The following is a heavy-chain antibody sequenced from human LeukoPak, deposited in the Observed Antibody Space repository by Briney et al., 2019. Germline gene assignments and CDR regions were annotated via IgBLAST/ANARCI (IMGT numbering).Heavy chain of an antibody. J-gene: IGHJ4*02. CDR1: GGSFSGYY. CDR2: INHSGST. V-gene: IGHV4-34*01. D-gene: IGHD3-3*01. CDR3: ARAHSIRSVVIISRFDY. Sequence: SETLSLTCAVYGGSFSGYYRSWIRQPPGKGLEWIGEINHSGSTNYNPSLKSRVTISVDTSKNQFSLKLSSVTAADTAVYYCARAHSIRSVVIISRFDYWGQGTLVTVSS.